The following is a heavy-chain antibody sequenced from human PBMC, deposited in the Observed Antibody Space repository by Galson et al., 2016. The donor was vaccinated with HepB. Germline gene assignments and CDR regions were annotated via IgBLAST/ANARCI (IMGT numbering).Heavy chain of an antibody. CDR3: AGGRWNDAEFDY. CDR1: AYTFSTYW. J-gene: IGHJ4*02. CDR2: IDPSDSQT. Sequence: QSGAEVKKPGESLRISCQGSAYTFSTYWINWVRQMPGKGLEWMGSIDPSDSQTYYSPSFQGHVTIPGDKSISAAYLQWSSLKASDTATYSFAGGRWNDAEFDYWGQGTQVTVSS. D-gene: IGHD1-1*01. V-gene: IGHV5-10-1*01.